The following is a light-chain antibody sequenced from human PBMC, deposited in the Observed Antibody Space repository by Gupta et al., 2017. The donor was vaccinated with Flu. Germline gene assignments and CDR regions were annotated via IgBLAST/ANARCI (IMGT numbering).Light chain of an antibody. CDR3: QQYYSFPT. V-gene: IGKV4-1*01. Sequence: DIVMTQSPDSLAVSLGQRATINCKSSQSVLYSSNKKNYLSWYQQKPGQPPKLLIYWASTRESGVPDRFSGSGSGTDFTLTISSLQAEDVAIYYCQQYYSFPTFGGGTKVEIK. J-gene: IGKJ4*01. CDR1: QSVLYSSNKKNY. CDR2: WAS.